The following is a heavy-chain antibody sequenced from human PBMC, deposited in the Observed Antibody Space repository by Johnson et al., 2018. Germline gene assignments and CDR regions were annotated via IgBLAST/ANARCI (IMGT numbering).Heavy chain of an antibody. CDR1: GFTFTSSA. CDR2: IVVGSGNT. D-gene: IGHD6-25*01. J-gene: IGHJ6*02. CDR3: AKSGEFYYYYYGMDV. Sequence: QLVESGPEVKKPGTSVMVSCKASGFTFTSSAVQWVRHARGQRLEWIGWIVVGSGNTNYAQKFQERVTITRDMSKSTANMDPSSLRSEDTAVYYCAKSGEFYYYYYGMDVWGQGTTVTVSS. V-gene: IGHV1-58*01.